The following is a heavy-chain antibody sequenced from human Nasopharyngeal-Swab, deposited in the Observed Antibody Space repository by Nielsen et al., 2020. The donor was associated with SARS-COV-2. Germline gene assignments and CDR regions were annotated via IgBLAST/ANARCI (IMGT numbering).Heavy chain of an antibody. CDR1: GGSISSGSYY. CDR2: IYTSGGT. V-gene: IGHV4-61*02. CDR3: ARGAYGEPFDL. D-gene: IGHD4-17*01. Sequence: SETLSLTCTVSGGSISSGSYYWSWIRQPAGKGLEWIGRIYTSGGTNYNPSLKSRVTISVDTSKNQFSLKLSSVTAADTAVYYCARGAYGEPFDLWGRGTLVTVSS. J-gene: IGHJ2*01.